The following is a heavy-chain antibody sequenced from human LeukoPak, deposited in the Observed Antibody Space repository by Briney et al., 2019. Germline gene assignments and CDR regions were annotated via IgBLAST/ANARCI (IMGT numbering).Heavy chain of an antibody. Sequence: KPSETLSLTCTVSGGSISSSSYYWGWIRQPPGKGLEWIGSIYYSGSTYYNPSLKSRVTISVDTSKNQFSLKLSSVTAADTAVYYCARVPSTIWDRDAFDIWGQGTMVTVSS. J-gene: IGHJ3*02. V-gene: IGHV4-39*07. CDR3: ARVPSTIWDRDAFDI. CDR2: IYYSGST. D-gene: IGHD5/OR15-5a*01. CDR1: GGSISSSSYY.